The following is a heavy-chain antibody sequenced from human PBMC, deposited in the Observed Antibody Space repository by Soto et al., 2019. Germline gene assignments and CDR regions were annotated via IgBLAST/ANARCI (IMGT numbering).Heavy chain of an antibody. V-gene: IGHV3-73*01. J-gene: IGHJ4*02. CDR3: IRSLEYSTIWYVDY. Sequence: PGGSLRLSCAASGFTFSAATLHWVRQAPGKGLEWIGRIRSKVPYATVDAASVQGRFTISRDDSKNTAYLLMSSLKVEDTAVYYCIRSLEYSTIWYVDYWGQGTIVTVYS. D-gene: IGHD2-2*01. CDR2: IRSKVPYAT. CDR1: GFTFSAAT.